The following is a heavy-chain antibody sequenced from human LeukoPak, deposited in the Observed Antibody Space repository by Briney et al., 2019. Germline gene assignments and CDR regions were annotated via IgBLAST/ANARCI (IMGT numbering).Heavy chain of an antibody. Sequence: GGSLRLSCAASGFTFSSYWMSWVRQAPGKGLEWVANIKQDGSEKYYVDSVKGRFTISRDNAKNSLYLQMNSLRAEDTAVYYCARDRAEEYYYGSGTSFRYYYMDVWGKGTTVTISS. CDR1: GFTFSSYW. CDR3: ARDRAEEYYYGSGTSFRYYYMDV. V-gene: IGHV3-7*01. D-gene: IGHD3-10*01. CDR2: IKQDGSEK. J-gene: IGHJ6*03.